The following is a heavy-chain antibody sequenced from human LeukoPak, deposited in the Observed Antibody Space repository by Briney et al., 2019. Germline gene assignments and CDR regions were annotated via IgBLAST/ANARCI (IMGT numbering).Heavy chain of an antibody. Sequence: GGSLRLSCAASGFTFDDYAMSWVRQAPGKGLEWVSGISWNGYTGYADSVRGRFTISRDNAKNSLYLQMNSLRAEDTGLYYCAREGSSTYYYYYMDVWGRGATVTVSS. CDR3: AREGSSTYYYYYMDV. D-gene: IGHD2-2*01. CDR2: ISWNGYT. CDR1: GFTFDDYA. V-gene: IGHV3-20*04. J-gene: IGHJ6*03.